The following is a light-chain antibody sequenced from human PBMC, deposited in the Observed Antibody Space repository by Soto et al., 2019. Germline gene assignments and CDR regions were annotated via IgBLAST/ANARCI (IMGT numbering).Light chain of an antibody. CDR1: ESVRSN. V-gene: IGKV3-15*01. Sequence: EIVMTQSPATLSVSPGERVTLSCRASESVRSNLAWYQQKPGQAPRLLIYGASTRATGTPARLSGSGSGTEFTLTIRSLQSEDFAVYYCQQYNNWLWTFGQGTKVDIK. CDR2: GAS. J-gene: IGKJ1*01. CDR3: QQYNNWLWT.